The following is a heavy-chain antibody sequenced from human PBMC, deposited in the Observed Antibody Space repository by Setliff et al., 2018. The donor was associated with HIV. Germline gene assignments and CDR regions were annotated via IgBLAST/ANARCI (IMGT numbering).Heavy chain of an antibody. Sequence: PGESLKISCRASGYSFTDYWIGWVRQMPGKGLECMGIIYPGDSETKYSPSFQGQVTISVDKSFNTGYLQWSSLRASDTTMYYCARVSRNLYGHLDGFDIWGHGTMVTVSS. V-gene: IGHV5-51*01. D-gene: IGHD3-10*01. CDR1: GYSFTDYW. CDR2: IYPGDSET. CDR3: ARVSRNLYGHLDGFDI. J-gene: IGHJ3*02.